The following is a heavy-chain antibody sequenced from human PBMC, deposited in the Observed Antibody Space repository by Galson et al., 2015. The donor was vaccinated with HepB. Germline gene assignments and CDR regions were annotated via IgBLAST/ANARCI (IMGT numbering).Heavy chain of an antibody. Sequence: QSGAEVKKPGESLKISCKGSGYSFTSYWIGWVRQMPGKGLEWMGIIYPGDSDTRYSPSFQGQVTISADKSISTAYLQWSSLKASDTAMYYCARRGKVGLRGKNYYYYYMDVWGKGTTVTVSS. V-gene: IGHV5-51*03. J-gene: IGHJ6*03. CDR1: GYSFTSYW. CDR2: IYPGDSDT. CDR3: ARRGKVGLRGKNYYYYYMDV. D-gene: IGHD4-17*01.